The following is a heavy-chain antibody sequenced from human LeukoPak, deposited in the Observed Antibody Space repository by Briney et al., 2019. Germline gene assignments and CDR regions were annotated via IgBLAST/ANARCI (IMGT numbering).Heavy chain of an antibody. V-gene: IGHV3-21*01. Sequence: PGGSLRLSCAASGFTFSSYSMNWVRQAPGKRLEWVSSISSSSSYIYYADSVKGRFTISRDNAKNSLYLQMNSLRAEDTAVYYCARDVGGAFDYWGQGTLVTVSS. CDR3: ARDVGGAFDY. CDR1: GFTFSSYS. CDR2: ISSSSSYI. J-gene: IGHJ4*02. D-gene: IGHD3-16*01.